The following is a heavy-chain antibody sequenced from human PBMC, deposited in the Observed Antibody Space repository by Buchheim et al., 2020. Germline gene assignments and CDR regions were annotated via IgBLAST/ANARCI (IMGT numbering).Heavy chain of an antibody. CDR3: ARGGVVLLPAAIHWFDP. J-gene: IGHJ5*02. D-gene: IGHD2-2*01. CDR1: GYTFTNYY. V-gene: IGHV1-46*01. Sequence: QVQLVQSGAEVKKPGASVKVSCKASGYTFTNYYMHWVRQAPGQGLEWMGIVNPRGGSTSYAQKFQGRVTMTRDTSTSTVYMGLSSLRSEDTAVYFCARGGVVLLPAAIHWFDPWGQGTL. CDR2: VNPRGGST.